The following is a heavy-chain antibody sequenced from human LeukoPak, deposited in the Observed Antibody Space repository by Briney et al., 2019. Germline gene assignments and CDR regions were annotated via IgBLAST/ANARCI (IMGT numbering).Heavy chain of an antibody. CDR3: ARRVVDSSANRGPDNWFDP. V-gene: IGHV4-59*08. CDR2: IHYSGST. D-gene: IGHD3-22*01. CDR1: GGSISSFS. Sequence: SETLSLTCTVSGGSISSFSWNWIRQPPGKGLDWIGRIHYSGSTIYNPSLESRVTISLGTSKNQFSLRLSSVTAADTAVYYCARRVVDSSANRGPDNWFDPWGQGTLVTVSS. J-gene: IGHJ5*02.